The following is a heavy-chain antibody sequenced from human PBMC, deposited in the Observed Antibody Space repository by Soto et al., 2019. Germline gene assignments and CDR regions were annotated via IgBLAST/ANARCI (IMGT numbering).Heavy chain of an antibody. CDR2: IYYSGST. D-gene: IGHD1-26*01. CDR3: ARDRGLGNYYYGMDV. CDR1: GGSISSGDYY. J-gene: IGHJ6*02. Sequence: SETLSLTCTVSGGSISSGDYYWSWIRQPPGKGLEWIGYIYYSGSTYYNPSLKSRVTISVDTSKNQFSLKLSSVTAADTAVYYCARDRGLGNYYYGMDVWGQGTTVTVSS. V-gene: IGHV4-30-4*01.